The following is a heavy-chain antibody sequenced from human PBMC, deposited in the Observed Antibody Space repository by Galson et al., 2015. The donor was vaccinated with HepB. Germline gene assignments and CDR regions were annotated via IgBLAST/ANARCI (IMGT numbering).Heavy chain of an antibody. CDR2: INPSGGST. D-gene: IGHD3-22*01. V-gene: IGHV1-46*01. CDR1: GYTFTSYY. J-gene: IGHJ2*01. CDR3: ARGLSDSSGYYYSWYFDL. Sequence: SVKVSCKASGYTFTSYYMHWVRQAPGQGLEWMGIINPSGGSTSYAQKFQGRVTMTRNTSTSTVYMELSSLRSEDTAVYYCARGLSDSSGYYYSWYFDLWGRGTLVTVSS.